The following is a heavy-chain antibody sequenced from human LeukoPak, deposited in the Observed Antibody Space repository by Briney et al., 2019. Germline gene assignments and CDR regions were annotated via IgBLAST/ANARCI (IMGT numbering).Heavy chain of an antibody. CDR1: GYTFTRYY. V-gene: IGHV1-2*02. J-gene: IGHJ6*02. D-gene: IGHD6-13*01. CDR2: INPNRGGT. CDR3: ARVQGFISSWYWVYYYGMDV. Sequence: ASVKLSCRASGYTFTRYYMHWVRHAPGKGLEWMGWINPNRGGTNYAQKLQGRVTITRDTSISTPYMELHRLRSGDSAVYFCARVQGFISSWYWVYYYGMDVWGQGTTVTVSS.